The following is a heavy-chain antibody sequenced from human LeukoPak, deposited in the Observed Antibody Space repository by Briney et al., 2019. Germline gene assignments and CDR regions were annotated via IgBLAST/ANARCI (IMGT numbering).Heavy chain of an antibody. D-gene: IGHD6-13*01. CDR2: INPNSGGT. Sequence: ASVKVSCKASGYTFTGYYMHWGRQAPGQGLGWMGWINPNSGGTNYAQKFQGRVTMTRDTSISTAYMELSRLRSDDTAVYYCARIPGIAAAGNDYWGQGTLVTVSS. J-gene: IGHJ4*02. CDR1: GYTFTGYY. V-gene: IGHV1-2*02. CDR3: ARIPGIAAAGNDY.